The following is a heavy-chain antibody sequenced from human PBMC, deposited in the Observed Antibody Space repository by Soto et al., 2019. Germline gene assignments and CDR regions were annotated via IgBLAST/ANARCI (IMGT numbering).Heavy chain of an antibody. V-gene: IGHV5-10-1*01. CDR1: GYSFTNYW. CDR2: IDPSDSYT. D-gene: IGHD3-16*01. CDR3: SRGALYRDTNGYVDF. Sequence: PGQSLKISCKASGYSFTNYWISWLRRVPGKGLEWMGRIDPSDSYTTYSPSFQGHVSISVDRYINTAYLQWGSLGAPDTAIYYCSRGALYRDTNGYVDFWGQGTLVTVSS. J-gene: IGHJ4*02.